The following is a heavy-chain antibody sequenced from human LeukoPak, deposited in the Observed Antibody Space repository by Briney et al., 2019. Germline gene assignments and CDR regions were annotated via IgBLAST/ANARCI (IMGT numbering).Heavy chain of an antibody. CDR3: AKKASGWFFDY. J-gene: IGHJ4*02. V-gene: IGHV3-9*01. CDR2: ISWNSGSI. Sequence: GGSLRLSCAASGFTVSSNYMSWVRQAPGKGLEWVSGISWNSGSIGYADSVKGRFTISRDNAKNSLCLQMNSLRVEDTALYYCAKKASGWFFDYWGQGIPVTVSS. CDR1: GFTVSSNY. D-gene: IGHD6-19*01.